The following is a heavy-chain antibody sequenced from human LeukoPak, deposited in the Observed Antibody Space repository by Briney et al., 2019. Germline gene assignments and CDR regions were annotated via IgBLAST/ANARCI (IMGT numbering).Heavy chain of an antibody. CDR2: ISGSGGST. V-gene: IGHV3-23*01. Sequence: PGGSLRLSCTASGFTFSTYVMSWVRQAPGKGLEWVSAISGSGGSTYYADSVKGRFTISRDNSKNTLYLQMNSLRAEDTAVYYCAKDSPYYDFWSGYHTLGAFDIWGQGTMVTVSS. J-gene: IGHJ3*02. CDR3: AKDSPYYDFWSGYHTLGAFDI. CDR1: GFTFSTYV. D-gene: IGHD3-3*01.